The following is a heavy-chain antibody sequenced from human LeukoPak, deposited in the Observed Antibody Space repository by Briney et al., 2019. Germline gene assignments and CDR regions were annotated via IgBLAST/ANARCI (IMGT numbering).Heavy chain of an antibody. D-gene: IGHD1-26*01. CDR1: GGSISSGSYY. V-gene: IGHV4-61*02. CDR2: IYTSGST. CDR3: ARRGGAEWELPSYYFDY. J-gene: IGHJ4*02. Sequence: SETLSLTCTVSGGSISSGSYYWSWIRQPAGKGLEWIGRIYTSGSTNYNPSLKSRVTISVDTSKNQFSLKLSSVTAADTAVYYCARRGGAEWELPSYYFDYWGQGTLVTVSS.